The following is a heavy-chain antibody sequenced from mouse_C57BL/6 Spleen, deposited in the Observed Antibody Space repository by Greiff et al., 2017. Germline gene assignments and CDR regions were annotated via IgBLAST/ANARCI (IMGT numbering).Heavy chain of an antibody. CDR1: GYTFTSYW. J-gene: IGHJ2*01. Sequence: VQLQQSGAELVMPGASVKLSCKASGYTFTSYWMHWVKQRPGQGLEWIGEIDPSDSYTNYNQKFKGKSTLTVDKSSSTAYMQLSSLTSEDSAVYYCARAWGYFDYWGQGTTLTVSS. V-gene: IGHV1-69*01. CDR3: ARAWGYFDY. CDR2: IDPSDSYT.